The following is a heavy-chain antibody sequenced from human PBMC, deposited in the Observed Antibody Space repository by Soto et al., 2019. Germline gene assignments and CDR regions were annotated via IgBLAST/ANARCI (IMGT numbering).Heavy chain of an antibody. CDR3: AKGGDRYCSSTSCYYNWFDP. J-gene: IGHJ5*02. CDR2: ISGSGGST. Sequence: PGGSLRLSCAASGFTFSSYAMSWVRQAPGKGLEWVSAISGSGGSTYYADSVKGRFTISRDNSKNTLYLQMNSLRAEDTAVYYCAKGGDRYCSSTSCYYNWFDPWGQGTLVTVSS. CDR1: GFTFSSYA. D-gene: IGHD2-2*01. V-gene: IGHV3-23*01.